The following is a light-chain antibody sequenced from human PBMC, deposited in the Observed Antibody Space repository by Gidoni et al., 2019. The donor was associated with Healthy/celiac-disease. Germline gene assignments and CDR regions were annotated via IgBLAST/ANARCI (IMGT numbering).Light chain of an antibody. Sequence: SYELTQPHSVSVSPGQTASITCSGDKLGDKYACWYQQKPGQSPVLGIYQDRKRPSVIPERFSGSHAGNTATLTIIGTQAMDEADYYFQAWDSSTVVFGGGTKLTVL. CDR3: QAWDSSTVV. CDR1: KLGDKY. CDR2: QDR. V-gene: IGLV3-1*01. J-gene: IGLJ2*01.